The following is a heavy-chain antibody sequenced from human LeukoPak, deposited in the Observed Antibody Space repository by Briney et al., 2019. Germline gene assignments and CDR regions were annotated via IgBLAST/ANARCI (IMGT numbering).Heavy chain of an antibody. CDR1: GFTFRTYW. D-gene: IGHD3-22*01. Sequence: GGSLRLSCAASGFTFRTYWMSWVRQAPGKGLEWVANIKQDGNEKYYVDSVKGRFTISRDNAKNSLYLQMNSLRAEDTAVYYCARASSPFNTYYYDSSGYYYGGIDYWGQGTLVTVSS. CDR3: ARASSPFNTYYYDSSGYYYGGIDY. CDR2: IKQDGNEK. V-gene: IGHV3-7*01. J-gene: IGHJ4*02.